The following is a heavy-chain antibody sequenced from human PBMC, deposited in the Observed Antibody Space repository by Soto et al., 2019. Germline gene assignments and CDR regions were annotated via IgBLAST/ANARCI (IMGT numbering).Heavy chain of an antibody. CDR2: IKQDGSEK. D-gene: IGHD4-17*01. CDR3: AGHDYPYYYYYGMDV. Sequence: PGGSLKLSCATSGFTLGRHWMSWVRPAPGKGLEWVANIKQDGSEKYYVDSVKGRFTISRDNAKNSLYLQMNSLRAEDTAVYYCAGHDYPYYYYYGMDVWGQGTTVTVSS. V-gene: IGHV3-7*01. J-gene: IGHJ6*02. CDR1: GFTLGRHW.